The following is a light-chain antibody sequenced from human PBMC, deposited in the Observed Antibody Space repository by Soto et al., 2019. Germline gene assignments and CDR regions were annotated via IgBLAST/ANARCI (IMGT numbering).Light chain of an antibody. CDR2: DVS. V-gene: IGLV2-14*01. J-gene: IGLJ1*01. CDR1: SSDVGGYNY. Sequence: QSVLTQPAYVTSSPLQSSSLSNTRTSSDVGGYNYVSWYQQHPGKAPKFMIYDVSNRPSGVSNRFSGSKSGNTASLTISGLQAEDEADYYCCSYTTSNTRQIVFGTGTKVTVL. CDR3: CSYTTSNTRQIV.